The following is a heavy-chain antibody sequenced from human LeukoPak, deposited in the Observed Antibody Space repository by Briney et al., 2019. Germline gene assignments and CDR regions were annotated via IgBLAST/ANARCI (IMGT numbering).Heavy chain of an antibody. CDR1: GGSFSGYY. D-gene: IGHD6-19*01. V-gene: IGHV4-34*01. CDR2: INHSGST. Sequence: SETLSLTCAVYGGSFSGYYWSWIRQLPGKGLEWIGEINHSGSTNYNPSLKSRVTISVDTSKNQFSLKLSSVTAADTAVYYCARLYSSGWYRIDYWGQGTLVTVSS. CDR3: ARLYSSGWYRIDY. J-gene: IGHJ4*02.